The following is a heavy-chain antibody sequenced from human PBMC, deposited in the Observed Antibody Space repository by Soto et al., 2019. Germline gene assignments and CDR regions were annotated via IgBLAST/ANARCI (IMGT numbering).Heavy chain of an antibody. V-gene: IGHV4-39*01. D-gene: IGHD3-22*01. Sequence: SETLSLTCSVSAGSISSSSYYWGWIRQPPGKGLEWIGSIYYSGSTYYNPSLKSRVTISVDKSKNQFSLKLSSVTAADTVVYYCARLYYYDSSGYLNWGQGTLVTVSS. CDR3: ARLYYYDSSGYLN. CDR2: IYYSGST. CDR1: AGSISSSSYY. J-gene: IGHJ4*02.